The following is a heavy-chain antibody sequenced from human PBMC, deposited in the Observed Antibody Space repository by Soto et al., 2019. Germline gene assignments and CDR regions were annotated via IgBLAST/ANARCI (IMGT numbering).Heavy chain of an antibody. V-gene: IGHV1-18*01. CDR3: ARLSPVVPAAIWYYYYYMDV. D-gene: IGHD2-2*01. CDR1: GYTFTSYG. J-gene: IGHJ6*03. CDR2: ISAYNGNT. Sequence: TSVKVSCKASGYTFTSYGISWVRQAPGQGLEWMGWISAYNGNTNYAQKLQGRVTMTTDTSTSTAYMELRSLRSDDTAVYYCARLSPVVPAAIWYYYYYMDVWGKGTTVTVSS.